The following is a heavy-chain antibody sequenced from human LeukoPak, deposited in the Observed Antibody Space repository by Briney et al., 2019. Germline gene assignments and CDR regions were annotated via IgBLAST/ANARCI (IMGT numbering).Heavy chain of an antibody. V-gene: IGHV3-9*01. J-gene: IGHJ4*02. CDR3: AKGPAEGYFDY. D-gene: IGHD2-2*01. Sequence: GGSLRLSCAASGFTFDDYAMHWVRQAPGKGLEWASGISWNSGSIGYADSVKGRFTISRDNAKNSLYLQMNSLRAEDTALYYCAKGPAEGYFDYWGQGTLVTVSS. CDR1: GFTFDDYA. CDR2: ISWNSGSI.